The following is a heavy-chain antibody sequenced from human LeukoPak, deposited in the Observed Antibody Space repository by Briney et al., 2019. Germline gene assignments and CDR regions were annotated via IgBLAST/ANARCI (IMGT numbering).Heavy chain of an antibody. CDR2: ISGSGGST. V-gene: IGHV3-23*01. CDR1: GFTFSSYA. D-gene: IGHD3-22*01. Sequence: GGSLRLSCAASGFTFSSYAMSWVRQAPGTVLEWVSAISGSGGSTYYADSVKGRFTISRDNSKNTLYLQMNSLRAEDTAVYYCAKDKQKLNYDSSGYHFDYWGQGTLVTVSS. J-gene: IGHJ4*02. CDR3: AKDKQKLNYDSSGYHFDY.